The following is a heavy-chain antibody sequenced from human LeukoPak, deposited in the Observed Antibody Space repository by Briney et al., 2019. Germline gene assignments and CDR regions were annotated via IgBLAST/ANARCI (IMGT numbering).Heavy chain of an antibody. Sequence: PGGSLRLSCAASGFTFSTYAVNWVRQAPGKGLEWVSTISGSGDSTYYADSVKGRFTISRDNSKDTLYLQMNSLRAEDTAVYYCARRVDLDVWGQGTTVTVSS. D-gene: IGHD3-3*01. V-gene: IGHV3-23*01. CDR3: ARRVDLDV. CDR2: ISGSGDST. J-gene: IGHJ6*02. CDR1: GFTFSTYA.